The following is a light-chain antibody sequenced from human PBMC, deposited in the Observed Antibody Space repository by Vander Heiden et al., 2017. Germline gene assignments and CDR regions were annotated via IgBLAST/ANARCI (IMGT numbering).Light chain of an antibody. Sequence: SDALTQPPLGSVAPGQTARITCGGNDIGSKSVHWYQLKSGQAPVLVVYEDSERPAAIPERFTGANSGATATLTISRVEAEDEADYCCQVWDADSGHWVFGGGTTLTVL. CDR3: QVWDADSGHWV. V-gene: IGLV3-21*02. J-gene: IGLJ3*02. CDR2: EDS. CDR1: DIGSKS.